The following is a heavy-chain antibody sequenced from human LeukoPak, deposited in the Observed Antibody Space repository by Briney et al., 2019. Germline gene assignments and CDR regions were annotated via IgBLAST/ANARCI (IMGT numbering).Heavy chain of an antibody. CDR3: ARGQATYHDY. J-gene: IGHJ4*02. V-gene: IGHV3-74*01. Sequence: GRSLRLSCAASGFTFSSYWMHWVRQAPGKGLLWVSRINSDGTTTTYADSVKGRFTISRDNAKNTLYLQMSSLRADDTAVYYCARGQATYHDYWGQGTLVSVSS. CDR1: GFTFSSYW. CDR2: INSDGTTT.